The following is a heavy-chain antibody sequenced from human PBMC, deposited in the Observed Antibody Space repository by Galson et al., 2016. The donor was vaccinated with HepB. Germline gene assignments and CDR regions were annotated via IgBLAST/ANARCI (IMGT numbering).Heavy chain of an antibody. CDR3: VTETYDSIGYSLVHWHFDV. D-gene: IGHD3-22*01. CDR2: IKSKTDGGTT. J-gene: IGHJ2*01. Sequence: SLRLSCAGSGFTFSHAWMNWVRQAPGKGLEWVGRIKSKTDGGTTDYAAPVTGRFNVSRDDSKNTLYLQMNSLKTDDTAVYYCVTETYDSIGYSLVHWHFDVWGRGTLVTVSS. CDR1: GFTFSHAW. V-gene: IGHV3-15*07.